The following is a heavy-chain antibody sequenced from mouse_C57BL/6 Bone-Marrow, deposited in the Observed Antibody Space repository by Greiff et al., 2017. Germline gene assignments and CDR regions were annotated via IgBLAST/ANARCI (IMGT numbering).Heavy chain of an antibody. CDR1: GFTFSDYG. CDR3: ARDSYYFYWYFDV. D-gene: IGHD2-12*01. J-gene: IGHJ1*03. CDR2: ISSGSSTI. Sequence: EVKLVESGGGLVKPGGSLKLSCAASGFTFSDYGMHWVRQAPEKGLAWVAYISSGSSTIYYADTVKGRFTISRDNAKNTLFLQMTSLRSEDTAMYYCARDSYYFYWYFDVWGTGTTVTVSS. V-gene: IGHV5-17*01.